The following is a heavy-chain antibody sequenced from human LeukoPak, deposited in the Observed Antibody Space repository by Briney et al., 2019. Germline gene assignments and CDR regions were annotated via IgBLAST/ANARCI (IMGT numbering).Heavy chain of an antibody. CDR1: GGSISSSNW. CDR3: ARAGYGDYCGEYFQH. D-gene: IGHD4-17*01. J-gene: IGHJ1*01. Sequence: SETLSLTCAVSGGSISSSNWWSWVRQPPGKGLEWIGEIYHSGSTNYNPSLKSRVTISVDKSKNQFSLKLSSVTAADTAVYYCARAGYGDYCGEYFQHWGQGTLVTVSS. CDR2: IYHSGST. V-gene: IGHV4-4*02.